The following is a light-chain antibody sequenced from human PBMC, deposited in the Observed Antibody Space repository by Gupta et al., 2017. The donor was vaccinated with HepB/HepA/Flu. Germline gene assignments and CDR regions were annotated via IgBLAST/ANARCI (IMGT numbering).Light chain of an antibody. CDR1: KLGEKY. Sequence: SYELTQPPSVSVSPRQTATITCSGDKLGEKYASWYQQKPSPSPVLVIYQDTKRPSGIPERFSGSNSRNTATLTISGTQAMDEADYYCQAWDSTTAVVFGGGTKLTVL. CDR3: QAWDSTTAVV. J-gene: IGLJ2*01. V-gene: IGLV3-1*01. CDR2: QDT.